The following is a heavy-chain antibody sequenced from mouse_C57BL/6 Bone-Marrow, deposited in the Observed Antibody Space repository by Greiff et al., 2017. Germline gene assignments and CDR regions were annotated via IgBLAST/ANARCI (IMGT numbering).Heavy chain of an antibody. CDR3: AIQGPDWYFDV. V-gene: IGHV1-81*01. CDR1: GYTFTSYG. Sequence: QVQLQQSGAELARPGASVKLSCKASGYTFTSYGISWVKQRTGKGLEWIGEIYPRSGSTSYNEKFKGKATLTADKSSSTAYMELRSLTSEDSAVYFCAIQGPDWYFDVWGTGTTVTVSS. D-gene: IGHD3-3*01. J-gene: IGHJ1*03. CDR2: IYPRSGST.